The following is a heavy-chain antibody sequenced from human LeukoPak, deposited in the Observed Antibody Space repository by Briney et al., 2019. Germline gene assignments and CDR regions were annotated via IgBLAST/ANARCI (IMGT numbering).Heavy chain of an antibody. CDR1: GYTFNGYY. J-gene: IGHJ4*02. CDR2: INPDSGGT. Sequence: ASVKVSCKASGYTFNGYYIHWVRQAPGQGLEWMGWINPDSGGTKYGHKFQGRVTMTRDTPISTAYMELTRLTSDDTAVYYCARDLEGLERYFDYWGQGTLVTVSS. D-gene: IGHD1-1*01. V-gene: IGHV1-2*02. CDR3: ARDLEGLERYFDY.